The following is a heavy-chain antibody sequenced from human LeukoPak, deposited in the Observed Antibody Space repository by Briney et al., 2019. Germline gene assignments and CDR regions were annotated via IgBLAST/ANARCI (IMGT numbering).Heavy chain of an antibody. V-gene: IGHV4-59*01. D-gene: IGHD3-9*01. CDR2: ISYRGST. J-gene: IGHJ5*02. CDR1: GGSISGYY. Sequence: SETLSLTCTVSGGSISGYYWSWIRQTPGKGLEWIAYISYRGSTKYSLSLKSRVTISVDTSKNQFSLKLSSVIAADTAVYYCARGFDGVAGWFDPWGQGTLVTVSS. CDR3: ARGFDGVAGWFDP.